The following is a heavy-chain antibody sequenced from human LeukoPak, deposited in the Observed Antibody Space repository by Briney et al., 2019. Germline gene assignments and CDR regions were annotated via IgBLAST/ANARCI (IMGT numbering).Heavy chain of an antibody. CDR3: ARLLWGSGWYHYFDY. CDR2: IHYSGST. D-gene: IGHD6-19*01. V-gene: IGHV4-59*08. Sequence: SETLSLTCTVSGGSISSYYWSWIRQPPGKGLEWIGYIHYSGSTNYNPSLKSRVTISVDTSKNQFSLKLSSVTAADTAVYYCARLLWGSGWYHYFDYWGQGTLVTVSS. J-gene: IGHJ4*02. CDR1: GGSISSYY.